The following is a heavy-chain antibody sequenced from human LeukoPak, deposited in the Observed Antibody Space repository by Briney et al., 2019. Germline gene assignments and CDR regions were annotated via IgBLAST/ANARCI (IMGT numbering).Heavy chain of an antibody. CDR3: ARDGSAWGYYYYMDV. Sequence: SETLSLTCTVSGGSISSGSYYWSWIRQPAGKGLEWIGRIYTSGSTNYNPSFKSRVTISVDTSKNQFSLKLSSVTAADTAVYYCARDGSAWGYYYYMDVRGKGTTVTVSS. CDR1: GGSISSGSYY. CDR2: IYTSGST. D-gene: IGHD3-16*01. J-gene: IGHJ6*03. V-gene: IGHV4-61*02.